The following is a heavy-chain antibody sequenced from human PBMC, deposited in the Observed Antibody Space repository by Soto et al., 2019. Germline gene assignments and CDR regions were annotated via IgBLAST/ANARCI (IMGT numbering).Heavy chain of an antibody. V-gene: IGHV3-7*03. D-gene: IGHD3-10*01. CDR3: ARVGLFDGNKPITLEF. CDR2: INQDATRQ. Sequence: EVHLVESGGGLVQPGGSLRLSCAASGFTFSSYWMSWVRQAPGRGLEWVANINQDATRQSYVDSVEGRFSISRDNAKNSVYLQMDNLRVDDTAVYYCARVGLFDGNKPITLEFWGQGTLVTVSS. J-gene: IGHJ4*02. CDR1: GFTFSSYW.